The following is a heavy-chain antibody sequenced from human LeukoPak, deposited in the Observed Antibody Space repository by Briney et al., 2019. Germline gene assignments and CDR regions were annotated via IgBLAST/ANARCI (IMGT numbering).Heavy chain of an antibody. V-gene: IGHV3-48*01. CDR3: TRDGRVAYEMDV. J-gene: IGHJ6*02. CDR2: ISPGTI. Sequence: QPGGSLRLSCAAPGFTFSRHPMNWVRQAPGKGLEWVSYISPGTIYYADSVKGQFTISRDNAKNSLYLQMNSLRAEDTAVYYCTRDGRVAYEMDVWGQGTTVTVSS. D-gene: IGHD2-15*01. CDR1: GFTFSRHP.